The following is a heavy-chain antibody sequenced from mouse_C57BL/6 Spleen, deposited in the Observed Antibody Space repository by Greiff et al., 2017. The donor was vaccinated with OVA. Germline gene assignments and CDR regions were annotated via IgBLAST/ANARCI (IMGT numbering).Heavy chain of an antibody. CDR1: GFTFSSYA. CDR3: AREGGQGY. Sequence: EVKLVESGGGLVKPGGSLKLSCAASGFTFSSYAMSWVRQTPEKRLEWVATISDGGSYTYYPDKVKGRFTISRDNAKNNLYLQMSHLKAEDTAMCYCAREGGQGYWGQGTTLTVSS. J-gene: IGHJ2*01. CDR2: ISDGGSYT. V-gene: IGHV5-4*01.